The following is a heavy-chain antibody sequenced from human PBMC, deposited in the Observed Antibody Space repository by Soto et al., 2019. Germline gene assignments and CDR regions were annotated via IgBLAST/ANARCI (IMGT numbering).Heavy chain of an antibody. D-gene: IGHD5-12*01. CDR1: GYSFTSYW. V-gene: IGHV5-10-1*01. J-gene: IGHJ6*02. CDR3: AREGNIVATIVDYYYGMDV. CDR2: IDPSDSYT. Sequence: PGESLKISCKGSGYSFTSYWISWVRQMPGKGLEWMGRIDPSDSYTNYSPSFQGHVTISADKSISTAYLQWSSLKASDTAMYYCAREGNIVATIVDYYYGMDVWGQGTTVTVSS.